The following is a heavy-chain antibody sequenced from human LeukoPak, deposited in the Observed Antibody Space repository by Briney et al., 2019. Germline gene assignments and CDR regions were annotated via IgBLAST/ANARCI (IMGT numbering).Heavy chain of an antibody. J-gene: IGHJ4*02. Sequence: ASVPLSLTCTVSGDSISSGGYYWSWIRQHPGKGLEWIGYIYYSGSTYYNPSLKSRVTISVDTSKNQFSLKLSSVTAADTAVYYCARAFLYYFDYWGQGTLVTVSS. CDR3: ARAFLYYFDY. CDR1: GDSISSGGYY. D-gene: IGHD2/OR15-2a*01. V-gene: IGHV4-31*03. CDR2: IYYSGST.